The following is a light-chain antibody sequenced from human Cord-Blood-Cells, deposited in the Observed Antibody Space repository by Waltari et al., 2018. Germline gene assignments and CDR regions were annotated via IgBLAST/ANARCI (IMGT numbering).Light chain of an antibody. Sequence: QSALTQPASVSGSPGQSITISCTGTSSDVGGYNYVSWYQQHPGKAPKLMIYDVSNRPSGVSKRFSGSKSGNTASLTISGLQAEDEADYYGSSYTSSSTRVVFGGGTKLTVL. CDR3: SSYTSSSTRVV. J-gene: IGLJ2*01. CDR2: DVS. CDR1: SSDVGGYNY. V-gene: IGLV2-14*01.